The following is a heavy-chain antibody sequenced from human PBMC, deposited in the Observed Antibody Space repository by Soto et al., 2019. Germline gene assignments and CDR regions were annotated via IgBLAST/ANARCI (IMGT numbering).Heavy chain of an antibody. CDR1: GFSLNTHGVG. V-gene: IGHV2-5*02. CDR3: AHRRPSDYYFDY. Sequence: QITLKESGPTLVKPTQTLTLTCTFSGFSLNTHGVGVGWIRQPPGKALEWLALIYWDDDKRYSPSLKSRLTITKDTSNNQVVLTMTNMDPVDTATYFCAHRRPSDYYFDYWGQGTLVTVSS. CDR2: IYWDDDK. J-gene: IGHJ4*02.